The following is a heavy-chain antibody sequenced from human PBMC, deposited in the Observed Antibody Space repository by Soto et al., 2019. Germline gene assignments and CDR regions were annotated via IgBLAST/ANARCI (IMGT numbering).Heavy chain of an antibody. V-gene: IGHV3-74*01. CDR1: GFTFSSYW. Sequence: EVQLVESGGGLVQPGGSLRLSCAASGFTFSSYWMHWVRQAPGKGLVWVSRINSDGSSTSYADSVKGRFTISRDNAKNTLDLQMNSLRAEDTAGYYCARRRNYDILTGYYNVLYYYYMDVWGKGTTGTVSS. CDR2: INSDGSST. CDR3: ARRRNYDILTGYYNVLYYYYMDV. J-gene: IGHJ6*03. D-gene: IGHD3-9*01.